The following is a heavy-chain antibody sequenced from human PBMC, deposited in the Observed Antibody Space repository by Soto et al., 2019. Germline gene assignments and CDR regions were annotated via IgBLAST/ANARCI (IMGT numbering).Heavy chain of an antibody. CDR2: INHSGGT. D-gene: IGHD6-13*01. V-gene: IGHV4-34*01. CDR3: ARAGPQYSSSWFDY. J-gene: IGHJ4*02. Sequence: SETLSLTCAVYGGSFSGYYWSWIRQPPGKGLEWIGEINHSGGTNYNPSLKSRVTISVDTSKNQFSLYLQMNSLRAEDTAVYYCARAGPQYSSSWFDYWGQGTLVTVSS. CDR1: GGSFSGYY.